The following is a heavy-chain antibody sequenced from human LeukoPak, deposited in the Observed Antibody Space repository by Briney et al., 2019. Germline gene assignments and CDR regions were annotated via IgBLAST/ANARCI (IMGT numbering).Heavy chain of an antibody. D-gene: IGHD3-10*01. V-gene: IGHV3-30*04. CDR1: GFTFSSYA. Sequence: GGSLRLSCAASGFTFSSYAMHWVRQAPGKGLEWVAVISYDGSNKYYADSVKGRFTISRDNSKNTLYLQMNSLRAEDTAVYYCARDVGYYYGSGSYSYYCGMDVWGKGTTVTVSS. CDR3: ARDVGYYYGSGSYSYYCGMDV. J-gene: IGHJ6*04. CDR2: ISYDGSNK.